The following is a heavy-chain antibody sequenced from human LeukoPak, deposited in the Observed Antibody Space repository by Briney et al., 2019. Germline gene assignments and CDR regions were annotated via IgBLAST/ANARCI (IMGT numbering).Heavy chain of an antibody. J-gene: IGHJ4*02. V-gene: IGHV1-2*06. CDR3: ARDGGNYYDSSGYYFLYYFDY. CDR2: INPNSGGT. Sequence: ASVKVSCKASGYTFTGYYMHWLRQAPGQGLEWMGRINPNSGGTNYAQKFQGRVTMTRDTSISTAYMELSRLRSDDTAVYYCARDGGNYYDSSGYYFLYYFDYWGQGTLVTVSS. D-gene: IGHD3-22*01. CDR1: GYTFTGYY.